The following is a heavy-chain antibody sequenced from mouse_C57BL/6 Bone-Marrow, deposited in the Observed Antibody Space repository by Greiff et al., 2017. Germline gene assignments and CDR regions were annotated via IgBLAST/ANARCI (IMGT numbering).Heavy chain of an antibody. D-gene: IGHD2-5*01. CDR3: ASGAYSNYVFYAMDY. J-gene: IGHJ4*01. Sequence: QVQLQQPGAELVRPGSSVKLSCKASGYTFTSYWMHWVKQRPIQGLEWIGNIDPSDSETHYNQKFKDKATLTVAKSSSTAYMQLSSLTSEDSAFYYCASGAYSNYVFYAMDYWGQGTSVTVSS. CDR2: IDPSDSET. CDR1: GYTFTSYW. V-gene: IGHV1-52*01.